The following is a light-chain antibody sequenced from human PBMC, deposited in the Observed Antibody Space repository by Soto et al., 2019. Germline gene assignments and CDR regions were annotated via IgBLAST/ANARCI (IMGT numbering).Light chain of an antibody. J-gene: IGKJ2*01. CDR1: QGVSNW. V-gene: IGKV1-12*01. CDR2: AAS. Sequence: DIQMTQSPSSVSASVGDRVTITCRASQGVSNWLAWYQQKPGKAPKLLIYAASTLRSGVPSRFRGSGSGTDFTFTISGLQPEDIATYYCQQYDKLPYTFGQGTKLEIK. CDR3: QQYDKLPYT.